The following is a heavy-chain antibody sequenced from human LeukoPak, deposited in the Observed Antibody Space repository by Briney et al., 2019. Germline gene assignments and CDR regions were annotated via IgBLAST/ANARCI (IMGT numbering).Heavy chain of an antibody. J-gene: IGHJ2*01. CDR2: INPNSGGT. CDR1: GYTFSDYY. V-gene: IGHV1-2*02. CDR3: ARYGERYGSYFDL. Sequence: ASLKVSCKASGYTFSDYYMHWVRQAPGQGLEWMGWINPNSGGTNYAQKFQGRVTMTRDTSISTAYMELSRLGSDDTAVYYCARYGERYGSYFDLWGRGTLVTVSS. D-gene: IGHD3-10*01.